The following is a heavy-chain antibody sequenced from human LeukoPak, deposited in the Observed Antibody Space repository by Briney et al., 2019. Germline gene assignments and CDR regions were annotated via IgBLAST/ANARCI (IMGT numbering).Heavy chain of an antibody. CDR3: LKDGIAAADTTYFDH. CDR2: IGGSGSGT. V-gene: IGHV3-23*01. J-gene: IGHJ4*02. CDR1: GCTFSCYA. Sequence: VGSLRLSCSASGCTFSCYAMGWVRQAPGRGLEWVSSIGGSGSGTYYADSVKGRFTISRDNSENTLYLQMNSLRAEDTAVYYCLKDGIAAADTTYFDHWGQGTLVTVSS. D-gene: IGHD6-13*01.